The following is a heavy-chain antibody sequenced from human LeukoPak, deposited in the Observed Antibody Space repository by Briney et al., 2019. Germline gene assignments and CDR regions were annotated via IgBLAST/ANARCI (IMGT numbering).Heavy chain of an antibody. J-gene: IGHJ4*02. V-gene: IGHV3-74*03. D-gene: IGHD3-10*01. CDR3: VRNMVRGIVYFDS. CDR1: GFIFSDYW. Sequence: PGGSLRLSCAASGFIFSDYWMHWARQTPGKGLVWVSRIRSDGADIQYADSVRGRFTISRDNAKSTLYLQMNSLRTEDTAVYFCVRNMVRGIVYFDSWGQGTLVTVSS. CDR2: IRSDGADI.